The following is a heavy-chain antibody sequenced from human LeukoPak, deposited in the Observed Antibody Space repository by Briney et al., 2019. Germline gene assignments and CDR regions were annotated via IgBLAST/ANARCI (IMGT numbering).Heavy chain of an antibody. V-gene: IGHV4-4*02. CDR1: GGPISSNNW. CDR3: ARDAGGSIAAALSAFDI. Sequence: SETLSLTCAVSGGPISSNNWWSWVRQPPGKGLEWIGDIYHSGSTKYNPSLKSRVTISVDKSKNQFSLKLRSVTAADTAVYYCARDAGGSIAAALSAFDIWGQGTMVTVSS. J-gene: IGHJ3*02. D-gene: IGHD6-13*01. CDR2: IYHSGST.